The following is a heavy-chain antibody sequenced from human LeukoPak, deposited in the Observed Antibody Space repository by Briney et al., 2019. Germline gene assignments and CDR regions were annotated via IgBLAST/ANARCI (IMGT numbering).Heavy chain of an antibody. V-gene: IGHV1-18*01. CDR1: GYTFTSYG. D-gene: IGHD4-17*01. CDR2: ISAYNGNT. CDR3: ARDNYGDYRTYYYYYGMDV. J-gene: IGHJ6*02. Sequence: ASVKVSCKASGYTFTSYGISWVRQAPGQGLEWMGWISAYNGNTNYAQKLQGRVTMTTDTSTSTAYMELRSLRSDDTAVYYCARDNYGDYRTYYYYYGMDVWGQGTTVTVSS.